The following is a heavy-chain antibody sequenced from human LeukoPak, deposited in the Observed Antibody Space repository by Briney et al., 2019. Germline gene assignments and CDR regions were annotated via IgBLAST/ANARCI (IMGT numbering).Heavy chain of an antibody. Sequence: PGGSLRLSCTVSGFTFSDYAMHWLRQAPGKGLEWVAVISYDGSNKYYADSVKGRFTISRDNSKNTLYLQMNSLRAEDTAVYYCARGYFVLLWYFDYWGQGTLVTVSS. V-gene: IGHV3-30-3*01. CDR2: ISYDGSNK. CDR1: GFTFSDYA. D-gene: IGHD3-9*01. J-gene: IGHJ4*02. CDR3: ARGYFVLLWYFDY.